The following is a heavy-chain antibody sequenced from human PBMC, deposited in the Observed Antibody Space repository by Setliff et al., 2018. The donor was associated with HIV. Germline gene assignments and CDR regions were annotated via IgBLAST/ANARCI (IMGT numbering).Heavy chain of an antibody. CDR1: GLPFANAW. J-gene: IGHJ4*02. D-gene: IGHD1-26*01. CDR3: TTRGTWDYRDYFDY. CDR2: IKTKTDGGTT. V-gene: IGHV3-15*01. Sequence: GSLRLSCAASGLPFANAWMSWVRQAPGKGLEWVGRIKTKTDGGTTDYAAPVKGRFTISRDDSKKMLYLQMNSLKTEDTAVYYCTTRGTWDYRDYFDYWGQGTLVTVSS.